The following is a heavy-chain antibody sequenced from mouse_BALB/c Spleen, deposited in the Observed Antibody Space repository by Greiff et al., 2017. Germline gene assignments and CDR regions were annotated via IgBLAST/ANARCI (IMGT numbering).Heavy chain of an antibody. CDR1: GYSFTEYT. D-gene: IGHD1-1*01. CDR2: INPNNGGT. J-gene: IGHJ4*01. Sequence: VQLQQSGPELVKPWASVKISCKTSGYSFTEYTMHWVKQSPGKSLEWIGGINPNNGGTSYNQKFKGKATLTVDKSSSTAYMELRSLTSEESAVYYGASIFATVGGYAMDYWGQGTSVTVSS. V-gene: IGHV1-18*01. CDR3: ASIFATVGGYAMDY.